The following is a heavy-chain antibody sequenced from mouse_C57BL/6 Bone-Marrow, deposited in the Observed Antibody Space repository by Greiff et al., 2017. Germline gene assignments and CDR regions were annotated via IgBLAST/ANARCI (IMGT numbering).Heavy chain of an antibody. Sequence: VQLQQSGAELVRPGASVKLSCTASGFNIKDDYMHWVKQRPEQGLEWIGWIDPENGDTEYAPKFQGKATITADKSSNTAYLQLSSLTSEDTAVYYCTTLNDYDYFDYWGQGTTLTVSS. V-gene: IGHV14-4*01. D-gene: IGHD2-4*01. CDR1: GFNIKDDY. CDR3: TTLNDYDYFDY. J-gene: IGHJ2*01. CDR2: IDPENGDT.